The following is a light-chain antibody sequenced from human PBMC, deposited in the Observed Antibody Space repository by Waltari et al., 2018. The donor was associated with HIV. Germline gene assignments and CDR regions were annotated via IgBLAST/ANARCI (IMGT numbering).Light chain of an antibody. CDR2: RDK. V-gene: IGLV3-25*03. J-gene: IGLJ2*01. CDR3: LSSDSRGVHKF. Sequence: SYGLTQPPSVSVSPGQTARITCSGATLSNEYGYWYQQKPGQAPVLLIYRDKERSSGIPKRFSGSSSGTTVTLAISGVQAEDEADYYCLSSDSRGVHKFFGGGTKLTVL. CDR1: TLSNEY.